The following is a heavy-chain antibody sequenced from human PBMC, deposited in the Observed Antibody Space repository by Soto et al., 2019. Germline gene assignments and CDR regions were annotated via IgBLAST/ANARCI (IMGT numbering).Heavy chain of an antibody. V-gene: IGHV1-3*04. CDR2: VNTGNGNT. Sequence: QVHLVQSGADVKKPGASVKVSCKASGYAFTDYPIHWVRQAPGQRLEWMGWVNTGNGNTKYSQKFQGRVTITRDTSATTAYMELNNLRFEDTAVYYCARSNWLDPWGQGTLVTVSS. CDR1: GYAFTDYP. J-gene: IGHJ5*02. CDR3: ARSNWLDP.